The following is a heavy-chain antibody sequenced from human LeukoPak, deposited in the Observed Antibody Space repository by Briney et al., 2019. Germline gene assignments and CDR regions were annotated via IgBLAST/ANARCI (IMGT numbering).Heavy chain of an antibody. Sequence: GASVKVSCKASGYTFSSYSMHWVRQAPGQRLEWLGWINPDNGNTKYSQKVQGRVTFTRDISTSTAYMELSSLRSEDTAVYYCASRVVPAAAPYYFDYWGQGTLVTVSS. CDR2: INPDNGNT. J-gene: IGHJ4*02. V-gene: IGHV1-3*01. CDR3: ASRVVPAAAPYYFDY. CDR1: GYTFSSYS. D-gene: IGHD2-2*01.